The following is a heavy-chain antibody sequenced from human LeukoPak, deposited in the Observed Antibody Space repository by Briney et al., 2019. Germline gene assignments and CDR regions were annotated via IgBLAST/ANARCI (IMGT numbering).Heavy chain of an antibody. D-gene: IGHD6-19*01. J-gene: IGHJ4*02. CDR3: ARDRGRVAGEYFDY. Sequence: PGGSLRFSCAASGFTFSDVYMSWIRQAPGKGLEWVSYISSSGSSTKYADSVKGRSTISRDNAKNSLYLQMNRLRDEDTAVYYCARDRGRVAGEYFDYWGQGTLVTVSS. CDR2: ISSSGSST. CDR1: GFTFSDVY. V-gene: IGHV3-11*06.